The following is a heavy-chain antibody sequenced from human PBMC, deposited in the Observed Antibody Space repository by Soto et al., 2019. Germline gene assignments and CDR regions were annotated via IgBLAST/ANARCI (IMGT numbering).Heavy chain of an antibody. V-gene: IGHV1-69*13. CDR2: IIPFFGTA. CDR3: AKSAPMDAGDKYYYDC. Sequence: ASVNVSFKASGGTFSTFGISWVRQAPGQGLEWRGGIIPFFGTARYSQKFEDRITITADESTNTVYMDLRSLTSEDKAIYYCAKSAPMDAGDKYYYDCWGQVALVTVCS. CDR1: GGTFSTFG. J-gene: IGHJ4*02. D-gene: IGHD4-17*01.